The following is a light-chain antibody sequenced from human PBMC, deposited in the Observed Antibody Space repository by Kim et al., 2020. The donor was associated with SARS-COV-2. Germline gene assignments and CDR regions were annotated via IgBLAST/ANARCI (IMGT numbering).Light chain of an antibody. Sequence: IVLTQSPATLSLSPGERATLSCRASQSVSSSFAWYQQKPGQTPRLLIYGASNRATGIPARFTGSGSGTDFTLTISSLEPEDSAVYYCQLRSSWPLTFGGGTKVDIK. CDR2: GAS. J-gene: IGKJ4*01. CDR3: QLRSSWPLT. V-gene: IGKV3-11*01. CDR1: QSVSSS.